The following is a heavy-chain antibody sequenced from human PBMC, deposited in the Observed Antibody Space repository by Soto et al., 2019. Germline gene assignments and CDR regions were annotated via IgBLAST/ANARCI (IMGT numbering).Heavy chain of an antibody. CDR3: ARITYCSSSSCSPFDF. CDR2: ISSSSIFI. Sequence: GGSLRLSCAASGFTFSSYSMNWVRQAPGKGLEWISSISSSSIFIYYTDSVKGRFTISRDNAEHSLYLQMDSLRAEDTAFYYCARITYCSSSSCSPFDFWGQGTLVTVSS. V-gene: IGHV3-21*01. CDR1: GFTFSSYS. J-gene: IGHJ4*02. D-gene: IGHD2-15*01.